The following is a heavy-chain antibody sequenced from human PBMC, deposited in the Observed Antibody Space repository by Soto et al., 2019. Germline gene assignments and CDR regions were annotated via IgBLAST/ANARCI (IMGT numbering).Heavy chain of an antibody. D-gene: IGHD3-9*01. CDR1: GFTFNNAW. CDR3: SYLHYDILTGSIWSYFDY. CDR2: IKRKTDGGTR. V-gene: IGHV3-15*01. J-gene: IGHJ4*02. Sequence: PGGSLRLSCAASGFTFNNAWMSWVRQAPGKGLEWVGHIKRKTDGGTRDYAAPVKGRFTISRNDSKSTLYLQMNSLKTEDTAVYYCSYLHYDILTGSIWSYFDYWGQGTLVTVSS.